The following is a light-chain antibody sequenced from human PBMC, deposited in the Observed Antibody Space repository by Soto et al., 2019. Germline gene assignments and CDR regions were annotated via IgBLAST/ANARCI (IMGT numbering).Light chain of an antibody. J-gene: IGKJ1*01. CDR3: QQYGGSPRT. Sequence: IVMTQSPGTLSLSPGERATLSCRASQTVSSSLAWYQQKPGQAPRLLISGASSRAADIPDRFSGSGSGTDFTLTINRLEPEDFAVYYCQQYGGSPRTFGQGTKVDIK. CDR2: GAS. CDR1: QTVSSS. V-gene: IGKV3-20*01.